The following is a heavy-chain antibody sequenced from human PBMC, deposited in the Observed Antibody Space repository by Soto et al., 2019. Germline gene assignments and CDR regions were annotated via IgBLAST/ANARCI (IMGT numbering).Heavy chain of an antibody. CDR3: ARDTDGLHY. Sequence: GGSLRLSCAASGFTFSSYAMSWVRQAPGKGLEWVSGISGSGGTKYYADSVKGRFTISRDNAKDTLYLQMNSLRAEDTAVYYCARDTDGLHYWGQGTLVTVSS. J-gene: IGHJ4*02. CDR1: GFTFSSYA. CDR2: ISGSGGTK. V-gene: IGHV3-23*01.